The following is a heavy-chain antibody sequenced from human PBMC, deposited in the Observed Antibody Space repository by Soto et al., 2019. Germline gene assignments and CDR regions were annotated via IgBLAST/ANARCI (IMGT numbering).Heavy chain of an antibody. Sequence: GGSLRLSCTASGFTFGDYAMSWFRQAPGKGLEWVGFIRSKAYGGTTEYAASVKGRFTISRDDSKSIAYLQMNSLKTEDTAVYYCTSPYSAVDYYYYMDVWGKGTTVTVSS. J-gene: IGHJ6*03. D-gene: IGHD6-13*01. V-gene: IGHV3-49*03. CDR2: IRSKAYGGTT. CDR3: TSPYSAVDYYYYMDV. CDR1: GFTFGDYA.